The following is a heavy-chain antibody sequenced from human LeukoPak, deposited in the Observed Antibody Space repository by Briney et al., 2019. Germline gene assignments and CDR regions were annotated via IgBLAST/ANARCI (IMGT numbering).Heavy chain of an antibody. D-gene: IGHD6-19*01. CDR1: GFTFSSYG. CDR3: AKDGGWLVTYIDY. V-gene: IGHV3-30*18. Sequence: GGSLRLSCAASGFTFSSYGMHWVRQAPGKGLEWVAVILYDGSNKYYADSVKGRFTISRDNSKNTLYLQMNSLRAEDTAVYYCAKDGGWLVTYIDYWGKGTLVTVST. J-gene: IGHJ4*02. CDR2: ILYDGSNK.